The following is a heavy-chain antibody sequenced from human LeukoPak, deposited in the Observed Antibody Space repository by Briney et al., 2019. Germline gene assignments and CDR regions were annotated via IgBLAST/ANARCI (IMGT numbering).Heavy chain of an antibody. CDR1: GFTFSSYS. CDR3: AREAGGGGNPFDY. CDR2: ISSSSSYI. D-gene: IGHD4-23*01. V-gene: IGHV3-21*01. J-gene: IGHJ4*02. Sequence: GGSLRLSCAASGFTFSSYSMNWVRQAPGKGLEWVSSISSSSSYIYYADSVKGRFTISRDNAKNSLYLQMNSLRAEDTAVYYCAREAGGGGNPFDYWGQGTLVTVSS.